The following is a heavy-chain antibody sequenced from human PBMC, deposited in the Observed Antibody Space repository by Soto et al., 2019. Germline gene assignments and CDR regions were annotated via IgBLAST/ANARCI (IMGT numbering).Heavy chain of an antibody. CDR2: IKSKANGGTT. V-gene: IGHV3-15*07. D-gene: IGHD1-1*01. J-gene: IGHJ5*02. CDR3: TDSVQASGWFDP. CDR1: GLTFINDW. Sequence: EVHLVESGGGLVKPGGSLTLSCATSGLTFINDWMNWVRQTPGRGLEWVGRIKSKANGGTTDYAAPVQGRFTISRDDSKDTLYLQMDSLKIEDTGVYYCTDSVQASGWFDPWGQGTLVTVSS.